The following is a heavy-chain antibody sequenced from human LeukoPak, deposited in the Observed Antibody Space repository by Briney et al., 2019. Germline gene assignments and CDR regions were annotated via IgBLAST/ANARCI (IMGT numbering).Heavy chain of an antibody. CDR2: INHSGST. Sequence: SETLSLTCAVYGGSFSGYYWSWIRQPPGKGLEWIGEINHSGSTHYNPSLKSRVTISVDTSNNQFSLKLSSVTAADTAVYYCARSSRIAAAGFFFDYWGQGTLVTVSS. D-gene: IGHD6-13*01. V-gene: IGHV4-34*01. CDR1: GGSFSGYY. CDR3: ARSSRIAAAGFFFDY. J-gene: IGHJ4*02.